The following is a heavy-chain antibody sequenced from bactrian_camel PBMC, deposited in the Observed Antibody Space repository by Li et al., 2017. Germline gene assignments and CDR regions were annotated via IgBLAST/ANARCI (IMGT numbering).Heavy chain of an antibody. Sequence: VQLVESGGGLVQPGGSLRLSCAASGFAFSNYGMSWVRQNPGKGLEWVSGINSDGTNAYYPDSLKGRFTISQDNAKSTVYLQINDLKPEDTAVYYCAAPRLSAWNEYSGSLCVVAGPGTQVTVS. CDR1: GFAFSNYG. CDR2: INSDGTNA. D-gene: IGHD3*01. J-gene: IGHJ4*01. V-gene: IGHV3S40*01.